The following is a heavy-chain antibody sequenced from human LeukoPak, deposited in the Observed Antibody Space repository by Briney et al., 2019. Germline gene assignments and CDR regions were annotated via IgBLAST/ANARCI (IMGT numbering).Heavy chain of an antibody. CDR1: GFTFSSYS. Sequence: GGSLRLSCAASGFTFSSYSMNWVRQAPGKGLEWVSSISSSSSYIYYADSVKGRFTISRDNAKNSLYLQMNSLRAEDTAVYCCARDCQGGFDYWGQGTLVTVSS. CDR2: ISSSSSYI. J-gene: IGHJ4*02. D-gene: IGHD3-16*01. CDR3: ARDCQGGFDY. V-gene: IGHV3-21*01.